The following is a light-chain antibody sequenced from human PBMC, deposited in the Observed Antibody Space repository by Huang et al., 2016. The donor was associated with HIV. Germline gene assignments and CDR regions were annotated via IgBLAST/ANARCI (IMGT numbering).Light chain of an antibody. CDR3: QQRVNGLT. J-gene: IGKJ4*01. V-gene: IGKV3-11*01. CDR2: DAA. Sequence: EIVLTQSPATLSFFPVQRVSLSCRASQNINTHLAWYQQRPGQPPRLLIYDAASRVPGVAARFSCSGYGTDFTLTISSLESEDFATYYCQQRVNGLTFGGGTKV. CDR1: QNINTH.